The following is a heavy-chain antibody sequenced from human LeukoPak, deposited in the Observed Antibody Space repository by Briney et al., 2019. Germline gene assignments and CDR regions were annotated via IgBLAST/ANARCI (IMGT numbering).Heavy chain of an antibody. Sequence: GRSLRLSCAASGFTFSSYGMHWVRQAPGMGLEWVAIISYDGSNQYYADSVKGRFTISRDNSRNMLYLQMNSLRAEDTALYYCAKVRVDAYVSPNDYWGQGTLVTVSS. CDR1: GFTFSSYG. J-gene: IGHJ4*02. CDR2: ISYDGSNQ. CDR3: AKVRVDAYVSPNDY. V-gene: IGHV3-30*18. D-gene: IGHD3-16*01.